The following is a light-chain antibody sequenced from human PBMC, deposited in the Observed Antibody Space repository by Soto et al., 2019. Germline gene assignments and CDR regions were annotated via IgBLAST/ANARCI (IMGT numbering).Light chain of an antibody. V-gene: IGKV3-11*01. J-gene: IGKJ4*01. Sequence: EVVMTQSPATLSWSPGERATLSCRASQSLSSYLAWYQQKPGQAPRLLIYDASNRATGIPARFSGSGSGTDFTLTISSLEPEDFAVYYCQQRSNWPLTFGGGTKVDIK. CDR3: QQRSNWPLT. CDR2: DAS. CDR1: QSLSSY.